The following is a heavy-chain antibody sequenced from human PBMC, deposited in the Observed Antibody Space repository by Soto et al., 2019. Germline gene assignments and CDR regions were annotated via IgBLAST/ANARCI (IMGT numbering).Heavy chain of an antibody. D-gene: IGHD3-3*02. CDR2: ISGSGDST. V-gene: IGHV3-23*01. J-gene: IGHJ4*02. CDR3: AKDVSPAHFYFDY. Sequence: PGGSLRLSCEVSGFTFSSYGMSWVRQAPGKGLEWVSSISGSGDSTYFADSVKGRFTISRDNSKNTLYLQMNSLRAEDTALYYCAKDVSPAHFYFDYWGQGTLVTVSS. CDR1: GFTFSSYG.